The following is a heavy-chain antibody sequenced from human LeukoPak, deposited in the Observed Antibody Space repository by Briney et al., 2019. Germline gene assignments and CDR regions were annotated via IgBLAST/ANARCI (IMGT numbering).Heavy chain of an antibody. V-gene: IGHV3-23*01. Sequence: GGSLRLSCSASGFTFSSYAMSWVRQAPGKGLEWVSGISGSGGSTYYADSVKGRFTISRDNSKNTLYLQMNSLRAEDTAVYYCAKDGREWPRSLDYWGQGTLVTVSS. CDR3: AKDGREWPRSLDY. CDR2: ISGSGGST. CDR1: GFTFSSYA. D-gene: IGHD5-12*01. J-gene: IGHJ4*02.